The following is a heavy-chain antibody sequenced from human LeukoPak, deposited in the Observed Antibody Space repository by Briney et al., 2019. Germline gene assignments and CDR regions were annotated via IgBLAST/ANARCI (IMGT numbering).Heavy chain of an antibody. Sequence: GGSLRLSCVASGFTFSTFAMNWVRQAPGKGLEWVSTISETGRSTYYADSVKGQFTISRDNSKNTLYLQMNSLRAEDTAVYYCAKDRGYSCGISEYWGQGTLVTVSS. CDR3: AKDRGYSCGISEY. J-gene: IGHJ4*02. V-gene: IGHV3-23*01. CDR1: GFTFSTFA. CDR2: ISETGRST. D-gene: IGHD5-18*01.